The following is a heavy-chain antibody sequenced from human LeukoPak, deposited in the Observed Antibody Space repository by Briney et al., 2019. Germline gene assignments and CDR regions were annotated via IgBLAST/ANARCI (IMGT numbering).Heavy chain of an antibody. V-gene: IGHV3-23*01. Sequence: GGSLRLSCAASGFTFSSYAMSWVRQAPGKGLEWVSAISGSGGSTYYADSVKGRFTISRDNSKNTLYLQMNSLRAEDTDVYYCGKVLLAESWGIEEYYFDYWGQGTLVTVSS. CDR3: GKVLLAESWGIEEYYFDY. CDR2: ISGSGGST. CDR1: GFTFSSYA. J-gene: IGHJ4*02. D-gene: IGHD6-13*01.